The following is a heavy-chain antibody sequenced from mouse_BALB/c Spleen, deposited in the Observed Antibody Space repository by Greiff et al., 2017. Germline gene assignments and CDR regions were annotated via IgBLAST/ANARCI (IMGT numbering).Heavy chain of an antibody. Sequence: DVMLVESGGGLVQPGGSLRLSCATSGFTFSDFYMQWVRQPPGKRLEWIAASRNKANDYTTEYSASVKGRFIVSRDTSQSILYLQMNALRAEDTAIYYGARDPGPWYFDVWGEGTTVTVSS. V-gene: IGHV7-1*02. CDR3: ARDPGPWYFDV. CDR2: SRNKANDYTT. CDR1: GFTFSDFY. J-gene: IGHJ1*01.